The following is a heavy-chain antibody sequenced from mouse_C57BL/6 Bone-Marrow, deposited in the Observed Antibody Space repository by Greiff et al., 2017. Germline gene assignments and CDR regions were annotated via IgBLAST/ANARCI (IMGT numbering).Heavy chain of an antibody. Sequence: VQLQQPGAELVKPGASVKMSCKASGYTFTSYWLTWVKQRPGQGLEWIGDIYPGSGSTNYNEKFKSKATLTVDTSSSTAYMQLSSLTSKDAAVYYCVCVAPYYGSTDWYFDVWGTGTTVTVSA. CDR1: GYTFTSYW. CDR2: IYPGSGST. D-gene: IGHD1-1*01. V-gene: IGHV1-55*01. J-gene: IGHJ1*03. CDR3: VCVAPYYGSTDWYFDV.